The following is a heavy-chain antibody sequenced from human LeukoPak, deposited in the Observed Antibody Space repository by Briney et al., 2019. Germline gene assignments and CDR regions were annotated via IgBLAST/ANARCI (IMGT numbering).Heavy chain of an antibody. Sequence: ASVKVSCKGSGYTFTSYDINWVRQATGQGLEWMGWINPNSGGTNYAQKFQGRVTMTRDTSISTAYMELSRLRSDDTAVYYCARRAAAGTDFDYWGQGTLVTVSS. V-gene: IGHV1-2*02. CDR1: GYTFTSYD. CDR3: ARRAAAGTDFDY. D-gene: IGHD6-13*01. CDR2: INPNSGGT. J-gene: IGHJ4*02.